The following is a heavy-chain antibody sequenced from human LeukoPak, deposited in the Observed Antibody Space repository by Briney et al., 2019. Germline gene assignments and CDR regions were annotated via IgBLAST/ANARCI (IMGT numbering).Heavy chain of an antibody. CDR3: AKDMRGYSGYDYGIAVAGTAFDI. CDR1: GFTFDDYA. D-gene: IGHD5-12*01. CDR2: ISWNSGSI. V-gene: IGHV3-9*01. Sequence: SLRLSCAASGFTFDDYAMHWVRQAPGKGLEWVSGISWNSGSIGYADSVKGRFTISRDNAKNSLYLQMNSLRAEDTALYYCAKDMRGYSGYDYGIAVAGTAFDIWGQGTMVTVSS. J-gene: IGHJ3*02.